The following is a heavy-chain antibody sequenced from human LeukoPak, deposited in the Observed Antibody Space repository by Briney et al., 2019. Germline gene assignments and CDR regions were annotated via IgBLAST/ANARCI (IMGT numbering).Heavy chain of an antibody. J-gene: IGHJ6*03. CDR1: GFTFSSYA. D-gene: IGHD3-10*01. CDR2: ISYDGSNK. Sequence: GGSLRLSCAASGFTFSSYAMHWVRQAPGKGLEWVAVISYDGSNKYYADSVKGRFTISRDNSKNTLYLQMNSLRAEDTAVYYCARGGHYYGSGSYSRYYYYYYMDVWGKGTTVTVSS. CDR3: ARGGHYYGSGSYSRYYYYYYMDV. V-gene: IGHV3-30*04.